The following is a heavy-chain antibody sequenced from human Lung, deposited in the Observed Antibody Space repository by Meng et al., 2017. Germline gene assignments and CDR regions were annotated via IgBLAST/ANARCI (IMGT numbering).Heavy chain of an antibody. CDR3: ARGPTTMAHDFDY. CDR2: INHSGST. J-gene: IGHJ4*01. CDR1: GGSFSDYY. V-gene: IGHV4-34*01. D-gene: IGHD4-11*01. Sequence: QVQLPQWGAGLLKPSETLSLTCVVSGGSFSDYYWSWIRQPPGKGLEWIGEINHSGSTNYNPSLESRATISVDTSQNNLSLKLSSVTAADSAVYYCARGPTTMAHDFDYWGQEPWSPSPQ.